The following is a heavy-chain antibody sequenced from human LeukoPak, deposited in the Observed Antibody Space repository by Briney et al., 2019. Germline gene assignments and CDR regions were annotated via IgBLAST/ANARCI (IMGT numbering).Heavy chain of an antibody. J-gene: IGHJ4*02. V-gene: IGHV3-23*01. D-gene: IGHD1-1*01. CDR2: VGRSGVDT. CDR1: GFTFSSYA. Sequence: GGSLRLSCVAPGFTFSSYAVSWFRQAPGKGLEWVSTVGRSGVDTYYADSVRGRFTISKDSSKNTLQMNSLSAEDTAIYYCVKHSGGVYGNSDSWGQGILVTVSS. CDR3: VKHSGGVYGNSDS.